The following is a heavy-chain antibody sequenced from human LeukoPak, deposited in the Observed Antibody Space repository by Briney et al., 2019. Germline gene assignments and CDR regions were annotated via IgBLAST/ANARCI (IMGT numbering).Heavy chain of an antibody. D-gene: IGHD4-17*01. Sequence: GGSLRLSCAASGFSFKNYVLTWVRQAPGKGLEWVSVTSAGGGSTYYADSVKGRFTISRDNSKNTLYLQMNSLRAEDTAVYYCAKVIYGDYSRGFDFWGQGTLVTVSS. J-gene: IGHJ4*02. CDR2: TSAGGGST. CDR1: GFSFKNYV. V-gene: IGHV3-23*01. CDR3: AKVIYGDYSRGFDF.